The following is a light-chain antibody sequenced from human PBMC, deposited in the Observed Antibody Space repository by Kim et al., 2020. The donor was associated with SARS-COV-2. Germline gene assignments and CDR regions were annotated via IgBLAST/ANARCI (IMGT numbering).Light chain of an antibody. CDR2: QDS. CDR1: KLGDKY. Sequence: SYELTQPPSVSVSPGQTASITCSGDKLGDKYACWYQQKPGQSPVLVIYQDSKRPSGIPERFSGSNSGNTATLTISGTKAMYEADYYCQAWDSSTGVVFGG. J-gene: IGLJ2*01. V-gene: IGLV3-1*01. CDR3: QAWDSSTGVV.